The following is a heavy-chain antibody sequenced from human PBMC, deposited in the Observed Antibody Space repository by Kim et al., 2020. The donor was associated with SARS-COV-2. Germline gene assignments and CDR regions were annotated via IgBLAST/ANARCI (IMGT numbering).Heavy chain of an antibody. V-gene: IGHV4-59*01. Sequence: SETLSLTCTVSGGSISSYYWSWIRQPPGKGLEWIGYIYYSGSTNYNPSLKSRVTISVDTSKNQFSLKLSSVTAADTAVYYCARGLRITIFGVVIIPGAFDILGQGTMVTVSS. J-gene: IGHJ3*02. CDR2: IYYSGST. CDR1: GGSISSYY. D-gene: IGHD3-3*01. CDR3: ARGLRITIFGVVIIPGAFDI.